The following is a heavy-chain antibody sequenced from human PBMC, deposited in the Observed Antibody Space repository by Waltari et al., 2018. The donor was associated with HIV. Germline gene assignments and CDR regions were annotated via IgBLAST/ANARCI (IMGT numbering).Heavy chain of an antibody. D-gene: IGHD3-3*01. CDR3: AKDARFLDLDYYYGMDV. V-gene: IGHV3-30*18. Sequence: QVQLVESGGGVVQPGRSLRLSCAASGFTFRRHGMHWVRQAPGKGLEWVAVISYDGSNKYYADSVKGRFTISRDNSKNTLYLQMNSLRAEDTAVYYCAKDARFLDLDYYYGMDVWGQGTTVTVSS. CDR1: GFTFRRHG. J-gene: IGHJ6*02. CDR2: ISYDGSNK.